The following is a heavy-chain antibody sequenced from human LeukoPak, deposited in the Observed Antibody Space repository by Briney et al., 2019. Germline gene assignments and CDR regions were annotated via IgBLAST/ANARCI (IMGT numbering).Heavy chain of an antibody. D-gene: IGHD4/OR15-4a*01. Sequence: SGGSLRLSCAASGFTFRSFRMLLVRQAPGKGLEGVAFIRFDGSNQYYADSVKGRFTISRDNSNNTLFLQMNSLRVDDTAVYFCAKGYGESHFDSWGQGTLVTVSS. CDR2: IRFDGSNQ. V-gene: IGHV3-30*02. J-gene: IGHJ4*02. CDR3: AKGYGESHFDS. CDR1: GFTFRSFR.